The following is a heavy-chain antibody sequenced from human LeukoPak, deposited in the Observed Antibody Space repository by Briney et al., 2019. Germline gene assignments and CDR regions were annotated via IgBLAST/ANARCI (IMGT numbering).Heavy chain of an antibody. CDR1: GFTFSIYS. V-gene: IGHV3-21*01. CDR2: ISSSSSYI. J-gene: IGHJ6*03. D-gene: IGHD6-19*01. Sequence: PGGSLRLSCAASGFTFSIYSMNWVRQAPGKGLEWVSSISSSSSYIYYADSVKGRFTITRDNAKNSLYLQMNSLRAEDTAVYYCARDVRIAVAGTLWYYYYMDVWGKGTTVTVSS. CDR3: ARDVRIAVAGTLWYYYYMDV.